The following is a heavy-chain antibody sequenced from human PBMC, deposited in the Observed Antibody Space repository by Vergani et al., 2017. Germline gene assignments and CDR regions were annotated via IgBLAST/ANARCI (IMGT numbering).Heavy chain of an antibody. CDR2: INSDGDST. D-gene: IGHD1-26*01. J-gene: IGHJ6*03. Sequence: VQLVESGGGLVQPGGSLRLSCTASGFTFSNYWMQWVRQAPGKGLMWVSRINSDGDSTSYADSVKGRFTISRDNAKNTLYLQVDSLRAEDTAVYYCARDGWELLDYFYYMDVWGKGTTVTVSS. CDR3: ARDGWELLDYFYYMDV. V-gene: IGHV3-74*01. CDR1: GFTFSNYW.